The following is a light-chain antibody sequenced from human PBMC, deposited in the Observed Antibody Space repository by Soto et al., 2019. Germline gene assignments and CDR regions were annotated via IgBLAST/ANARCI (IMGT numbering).Light chain of an antibody. CDR2: LEGSGSY. V-gene: IGLV4-60*02. J-gene: IGLJ2*01. CDR1: SGHSTYI. Sequence: QSVLTLSSSASASLGSSVKLTCTLSSGHSTYIIAWHQQQPGKAPRYLMKLEGSGSYNKGSGVPDRFSGSSSGADRYLTISNLQFEDEADYYCETWDINTHVVFGGGTKLTV. CDR3: ETWDINTHVV.